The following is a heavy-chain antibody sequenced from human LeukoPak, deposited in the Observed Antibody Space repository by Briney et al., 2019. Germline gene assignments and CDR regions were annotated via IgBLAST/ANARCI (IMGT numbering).Heavy chain of an antibody. Sequence: SSETLSLTCTVSGGSISSGGYYWSWIRQHPGKGLEWIGYIYYSGSTYYNPSLKSRVTISVDTSKNQFSLKLSSVTAADTAVYYCARVGAANFDYWGQGTLVTVSS. J-gene: IGHJ4*02. CDR2: IYYSGST. CDR1: GGSISSGGYY. CDR3: ARVGAANFDY. V-gene: IGHV4-31*03. D-gene: IGHD2-15*01.